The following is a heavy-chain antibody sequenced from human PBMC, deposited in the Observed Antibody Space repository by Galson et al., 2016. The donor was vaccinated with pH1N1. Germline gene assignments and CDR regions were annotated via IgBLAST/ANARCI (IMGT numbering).Heavy chain of an antibody. J-gene: IGHJ4*02. D-gene: IGHD1-26*01. V-gene: IGHV3-23*05. CDR1: GFEFSNFA. CDR3: AKEGLSIEGGEFHN. CDR2: ITGSGTRT. Sequence: SLRLSCAASGFEFSNFAMTWVRQSPRKGLEWVSTITGSGTRTTYASSVKGRFTISRDNSKNTVYLQMNRLRVEDTAIYHCAKEGLSIEGGEFHNWGQGTLVTVSS.